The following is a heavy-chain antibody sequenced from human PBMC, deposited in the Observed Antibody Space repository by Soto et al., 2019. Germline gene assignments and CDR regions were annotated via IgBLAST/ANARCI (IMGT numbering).Heavy chain of an antibody. V-gene: IGHV1-69*12. CDR3: ARVEAVAGLYNYHGLDV. D-gene: IGHD6-19*01. CDR2: IVPIFGTT. J-gene: IGHJ6*02. CDR1: GGTFSNYA. Sequence: QVQLVQSGAEVKKPGSSVKVSCKVSGGTFSNYAIDWVRLAPGHGLEWMGGIVPIFGTTYYTQKFQGRATIIADDSTTTGYVEMSSLRSEDTAIYDCARVEAVAGLYNYHGLDVWGQGTPVTASS.